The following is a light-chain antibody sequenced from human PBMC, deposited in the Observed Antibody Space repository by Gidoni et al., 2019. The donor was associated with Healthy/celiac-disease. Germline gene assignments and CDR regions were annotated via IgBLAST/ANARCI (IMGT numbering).Light chain of an antibody. CDR2: DAS. CDR1: QSISSW. CDR3: QQYNSYK. V-gene: IGKV1-5*01. J-gene: IGKJ1*01. Sequence: DIQMTQSPSTLSASVGDRVTITCRASQSISSWLAWYQQKPGKAPKLLIYDASSLESGVPSRFSGSGSGTEFTLTISSLQPDDFATYDCQQYNSYKFGQGTKVEIK.